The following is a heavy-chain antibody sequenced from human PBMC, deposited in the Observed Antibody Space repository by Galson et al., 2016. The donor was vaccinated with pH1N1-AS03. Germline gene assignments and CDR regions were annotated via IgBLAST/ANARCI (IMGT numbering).Heavy chain of an antibody. V-gene: IGHV3-23*01. Sequence: SLRLSCAASGFTFSSYAMSWVRQAPGKGLEWVSAISGSGVSTYYADSVKGRFTISRDNSKNTLYLQMNSLRAEDTAVYYCAKDGENTRVRGFINYYYYMDVWGKGTTVTVSS. CDR3: AKDGENTRVRGFINYYYYMDV. CDR1: GFTFSSYA. J-gene: IGHJ6*03. D-gene: IGHD3-10*01. CDR2: ISGSGVST.